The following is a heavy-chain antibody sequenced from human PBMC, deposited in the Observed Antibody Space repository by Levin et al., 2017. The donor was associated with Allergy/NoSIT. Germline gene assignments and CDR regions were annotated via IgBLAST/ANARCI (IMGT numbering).Heavy chain of an antibody. J-gene: IGHJ4*02. CDR3: AGDYCSTTSCPLDY. D-gene: IGHD2-2*01. Sequence: GGSLRLSCAASGFTFSNYAMNWVRQAPGKGLEWVSVISGSGSSTYYADSVKGRFTISRDNSKNTLFLQMNSLRAEDTAVYYCAGDYCSTTSCPLDYWGQGTLVTVSS. V-gene: IGHV3-23*01. CDR1: GFTFSNYA. CDR2: ISGSGSST.